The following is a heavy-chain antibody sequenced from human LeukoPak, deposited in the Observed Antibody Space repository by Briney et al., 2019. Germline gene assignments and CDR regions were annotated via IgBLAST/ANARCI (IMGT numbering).Heavy chain of an antibody. J-gene: IGHJ3*02. CDR1: GFSFSSYG. Sequence: PGGSLRLSCAASGFSFSSYGMHWVRQAPGKGLEWVAVIWYDGSNKYYADSVKGRFTFSRDNSKNTLYLQMNSLRAEDTAVYYCAALAAGTAGDAFDIWGQGTMVTVSS. CDR3: AALAAGTAGDAFDI. CDR2: IWYDGSNK. V-gene: IGHV3-33*01. D-gene: IGHD6-13*01.